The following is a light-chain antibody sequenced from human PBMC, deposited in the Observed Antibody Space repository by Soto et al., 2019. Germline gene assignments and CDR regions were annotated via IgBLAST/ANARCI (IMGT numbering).Light chain of an antibody. Sequence: IQMTLSPSTLSASVGDRVAITCRASQSIGIWLAWYQKKPGKAPRFLIYKASTLQTGVPSRFSGSGSGTEFTLTISSLQPDDFATYYCQQYNDYSWTFGQGTKVEIK. CDR1: QSIGIW. CDR2: KAS. V-gene: IGKV1-5*03. CDR3: QQYNDYSWT. J-gene: IGKJ1*01.